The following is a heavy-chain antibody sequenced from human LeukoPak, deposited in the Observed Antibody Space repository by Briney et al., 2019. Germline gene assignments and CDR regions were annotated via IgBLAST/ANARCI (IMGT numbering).Heavy chain of an antibody. J-gene: IGHJ4*02. D-gene: IGHD1-26*01. V-gene: IGHV3-15*01. Sequence: GGSLRLSCAASGFTFSNAWMSWVRQAPGKGLEWVGRIKSKTDGGTTDYAAPVKGRFTISRDDSKNTLYLQMNSLKTEDTAVYYCTTGYGGSLPIDYWGQGTLVTVSS. CDR1: GFTFSNAW. CDR3: TTGYGGSLPIDY. CDR2: IKSKTDGGTT.